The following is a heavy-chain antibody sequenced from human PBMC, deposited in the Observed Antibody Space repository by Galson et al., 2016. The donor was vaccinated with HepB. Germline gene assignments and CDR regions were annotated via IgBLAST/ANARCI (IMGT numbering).Heavy chain of an antibody. J-gene: IGHJ5*01. CDR2: LWSDGSGD. V-gene: IGHV3-33*01. CDR3: VREGGCDSCQSGGFDS. D-gene: IGHD2-2*01. Sequence: RQAPGKGLEWVAILWSDGSGDYADSVRGRFTISRDSSKSTLYLQMNSLRVDDTAVYYCVREGGCDSCQSGGFDSWGQGTLVTVSS.